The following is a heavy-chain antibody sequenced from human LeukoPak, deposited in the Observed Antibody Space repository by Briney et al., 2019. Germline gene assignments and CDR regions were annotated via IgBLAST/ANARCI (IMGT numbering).Heavy chain of an antibody. CDR3: ARASSSSLFDY. V-gene: IGHV4-34*01. J-gene: IGHJ4*02. Sequence: KTSETLSLTCAVYGGSFSGYYWSWIRQPPGKGLEWIGEINHSGSTNYNPSLKSRVTISVDTSKNQFSLKLSSVTVADTAVYYCARASSSSLFDYWGQGTLVTVSS. CDR1: GGSFSGYY. CDR2: INHSGST. D-gene: IGHD6-6*01.